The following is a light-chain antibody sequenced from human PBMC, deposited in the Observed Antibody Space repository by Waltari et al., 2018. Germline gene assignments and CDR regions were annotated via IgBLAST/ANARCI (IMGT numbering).Light chain of an antibody. CDR1: SNDVGGYNY. Sequence: QSALTQPRSVSGSPGQSVTVSCTGTSNDVGGYNYVSWYQQHPGKAPKVMIYDVSTRPSGVPDRCAGSKSGNTASLTISGLQGEDEADYYCCSYAGSYTYWVFGGGTKLTVL. J-gene: IGLJ3*02. CDR2: DVS. V-gene: IGLV2-11*01. CDR3: CSYAGSYTYWV.